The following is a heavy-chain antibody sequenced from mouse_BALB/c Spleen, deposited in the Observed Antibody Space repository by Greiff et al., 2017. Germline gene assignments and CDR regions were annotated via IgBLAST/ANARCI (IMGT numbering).Heavy chain of an antibody. Sequence: QVQLKESGPGLVAPSQSLSITCTVSGFSLTSYGVHWVRQPPGKGLEWLGVIWAGGSTNYNSALMSRLSISKDNSKSQVFLKMNSLQTDDTAMYYCAREYDRRNYFDYWGQGTTLTVSS. D-gene: IGHD2-14*01. CDR3: AREYDRRNYFDY. J-gene: IGHJ2*01. V-gene: IGHV2-9*02. CDR1: GFSLTSYG. CDR2: IWAGGST.